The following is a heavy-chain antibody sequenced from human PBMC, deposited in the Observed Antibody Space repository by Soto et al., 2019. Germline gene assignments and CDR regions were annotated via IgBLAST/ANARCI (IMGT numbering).Heavy chain of an antibody. D-gene: IGHD6-19*01. CDR3: ARDSPSIGVAGIYYYYGMDV. Sequence: GASVKVSCKASGYAFTSYGISWVRQAPGQGLEWMGWISAYNGNTNYAQKLQGRVTMTTDTSTSTAYMELRSLRSGDTAVYYCARDSPSIGVAGIYYYYGMDVWGQGTTVTVSS. J-gene: IGHJ6*02. CDR1: GYAFTSYG. V-gene: IGHV1-18*04. CDR2: ISAYNGNT.